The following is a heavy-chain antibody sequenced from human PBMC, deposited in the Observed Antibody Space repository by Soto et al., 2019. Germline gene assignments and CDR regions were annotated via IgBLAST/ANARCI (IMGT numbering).Heavy chain of an antibody. V-gene: IGHV1-3*01. CDR2: INAGNGNT. CDR3: ARGGDFWSGYLFPNYYYYGMDV. Sequence: ASVKVSCKASGYTFTSYAMHWVRQAPGQRLEWMGWINAGNGNTKYSQKFQGRVTITRDTSANTAYMELSSLRSEDTAVYYCARGGDFWSGYLFPNYYYYGMDVWGQGTTVTVSS. CDR1: GYTFTSYA. D-gene: IGHD3-3*01. J-gene: IGHJ6*02.